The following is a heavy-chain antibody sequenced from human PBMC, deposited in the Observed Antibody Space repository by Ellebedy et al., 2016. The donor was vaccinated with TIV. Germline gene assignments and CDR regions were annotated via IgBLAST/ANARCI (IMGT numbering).Heavy chain of an antibody. D-gene: IGHD3-16*01. CDR1: GFTFNRYN. J-gene: IGHJ4*02. V-gene: IGHV3-21*01. Sequence: GESLKISCAASGFTFNRYNMIWVRQAPGKGLEWVSSLSSSTTYISYAESVRGRFTLSRDNSRNALYLHMNSLRVEDTAVYYCARDRPSLAALDYWGQGTLVTVSS. CDR2: LSSSTTYI. CDR3: ARDRPSLAALDY.